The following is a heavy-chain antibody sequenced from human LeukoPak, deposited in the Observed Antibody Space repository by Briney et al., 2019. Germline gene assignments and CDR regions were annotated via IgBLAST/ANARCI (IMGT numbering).Heavy chain of an antibody. CDR3: ARDTGYSSSWDVPTSCLGFDP. CDR1: GDSVYTNSAA. V-gene: IGHV6-1*01. Sequence: QTLSVTCAISGDSVYTNSAAWNWIRPSPSRGLEWLGRTYFRSKWYIDFGASVKSRRTINPDTSNNQFSRQLMSVTPEHTVVDYCARDTGYSSSWDVPTSCLGFDPWGQGTLVTVSS. CDR2: TYFRSKWYI. D-gene: IGHD6-13*01. J-gene: IGHJ5*02.